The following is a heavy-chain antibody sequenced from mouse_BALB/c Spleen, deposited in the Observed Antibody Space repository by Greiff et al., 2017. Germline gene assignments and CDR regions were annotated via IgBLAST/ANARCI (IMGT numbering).Heavy chain of an antibody. Sequence: QVTLKESGPGILQPSQTLSLTCSFSGFSLSTSGMGVGWIRQPSGKGLEWLAHIWWDDDKRYNPALKSRLTISKDTSSNQVFLKIASVDTADTATYYCARRGFTTVVAYYAMDYWGQGTSVTVSS. J-gene: IGHJ4*01. CDR2: IWWDDDK. CDR1: GFSLSTSGMG. V-gene: IGHV8-12*01. D-gene: IGHD1-1*01. CDR3: ARRGFTTVVAYYAMDY.